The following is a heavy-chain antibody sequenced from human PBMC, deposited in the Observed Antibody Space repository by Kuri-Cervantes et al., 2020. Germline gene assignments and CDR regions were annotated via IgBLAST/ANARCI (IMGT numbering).Heavy chain of an antibody. Sequence: GESLKISCAASGFTFSSCWMSWVRQAPGRGLEWVANIKQDGSEKYYLDSVKGRFTISRDNSKNSLYLQMNSLRAEDTAVYYCAREVSILDSRFFDYWGQGTLVAVSS. V-gene: IGHV3-7*01. J-gene: IGHJ4*02. CDR2: IKQDGSEK. CDR1: GFTFSSCW. CDR3: AREVSILDSRFFDY. D-gene: IGHD5/OR15-5a*01.